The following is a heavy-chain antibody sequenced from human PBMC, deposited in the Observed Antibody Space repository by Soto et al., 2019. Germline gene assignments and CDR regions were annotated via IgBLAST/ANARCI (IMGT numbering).Heavy chain of an antibody. J-gene: IGHJ4*02. V-gene: IGHV3-23*01. CDR2: ITNNGGST. D-gene: IGHD5-18*01. CDR3: AKGGAMITVQFDS. CDR1: EFTFSNYA. Sequence: EVQLLESGGGLVQPGGSLRLSCAASEFTFSNYAMSWVRQAPGKGLEWVSTITNNGGSTYFADSVKGRFSISRDNSKNTLYLQMVRLRAEDTALYYCAKGGAMITVQFDSWGQGTLVTVSS.